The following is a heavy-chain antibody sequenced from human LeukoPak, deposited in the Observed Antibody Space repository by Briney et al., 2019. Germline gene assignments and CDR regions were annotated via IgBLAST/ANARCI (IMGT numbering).Heavy chain of an antibody. Sequence: PGGSLRLSCAASGFSFSSYWMSWVRQAPGKGLEWVATTKQDGSEKYYVDSVKGRFTISRDNAKNSLYLQMNGLRAEDTAVYYCANWDRGSYSFDYWGQGTLVTVSS. J-gene: IGHJ4*02. V-gene: IGHV3-7*01. CDR2: TKQDGSEK. CDR3: ANWDRGSYSFDY. D-gene: IGHD1-26*01. CDR1: GFSFSSYW.